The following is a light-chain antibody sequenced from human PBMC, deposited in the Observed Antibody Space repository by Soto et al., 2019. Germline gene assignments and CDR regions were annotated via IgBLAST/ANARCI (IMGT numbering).Light chain of an antibody. Sequence: DIQVTQSPSSLSSSVGDRGTITCRASENVDRYVNWYQQIPGKAPSLLISAASTLPSGVPSRFRGSGSVTTFTLNIDSLQPEDFAMYYCQQTYSTPPTFGQGTKVE. CDR2: AAS. V-gene: IGKV1-39*01. CDR1: ENVDRY. J-gene: IGKJ1*01. CDR3: QQTYSTPPT.